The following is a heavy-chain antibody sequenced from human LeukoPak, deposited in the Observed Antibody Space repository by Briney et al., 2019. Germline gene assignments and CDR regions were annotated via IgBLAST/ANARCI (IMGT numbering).Heavy chain of an antibody. J-gene: IGHJ4*02. V-gene: IGHV3-74*01. Sequence: GGSLRLSCGASGFTFNSCWMHWVRQAAGKGGVWVSRISSDGSSTGYADSVKGRFTISRDNAKNTLSLQMNSLRAEDTAVYYCARDKLRCSSTSCYNFDYWGQGALVTVSS. CDR1: GFTFNSCW. CDR2: ISSDGSST. CDR3: ARDKLRCSSTSCYNFDY. D-gene: IGHD2-2*02.